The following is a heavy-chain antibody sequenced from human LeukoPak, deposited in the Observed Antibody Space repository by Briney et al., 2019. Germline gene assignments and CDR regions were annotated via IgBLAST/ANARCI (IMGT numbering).Heavy chain of an antibody. V-gene: IGHV3-21*01. Sequence: GGSLRLSCAASGFTFSSYSMNRVRQAPGQGLEWVSSISSSGSYISYADSVKGRFTISRDNAKNSLYLQMNSLRAEDTAVYYCARIYDSSGYYHFDYWGQGTLVTVSS. J-gene: IGHJ4*02. D-gene: IGHD3-22*01. CDR1: GFTFSSYS. CDR3: ARIYDSSGYYHFDY. CDR2: ISSSGSYI.